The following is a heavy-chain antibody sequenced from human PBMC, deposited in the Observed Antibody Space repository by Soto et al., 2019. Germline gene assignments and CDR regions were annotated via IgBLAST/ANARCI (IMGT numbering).Heavy chain of an antibody. J-gene: IGHJ4*02. D-gene: IGHD2-21*01. CDR1: GYSFSTSC. V-gene: IGHV5-51*01. Sequence: EYLKISFHGSGYSFSTSCICWVRQMPGKGLEWMGIIYPGDSDTRYSPSFQGQVTISADKSISTAFLQWSSLKASDTATYYCARTTIAGIRGYFDYWGQGTMVTVSS. CDR2: IYPGDSDT. CDR3: ARTTIAGIRGYFDY.